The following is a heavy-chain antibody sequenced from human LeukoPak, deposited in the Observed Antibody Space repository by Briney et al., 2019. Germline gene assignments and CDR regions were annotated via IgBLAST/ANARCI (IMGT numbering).Heavy chain of an antibody. CDR3: ARSSSWPYNWFDP. CDR1: GYTFTGYY. J-gene: IGHJ5*02. Sequence: ASVKVSCKASGYTFTGYYMHWVRQAPGQGLEWMGWINPNSGGTNYAQKFQGRVTMTTDTSTSTAYMELRSLRSDDTAVYYCARSSSWPYNWFDPWGQGTLVTVSS. CDR2: INPNSGGT. D-gene: IGHD6-13*01. V-gene: IGHV1-2*02.